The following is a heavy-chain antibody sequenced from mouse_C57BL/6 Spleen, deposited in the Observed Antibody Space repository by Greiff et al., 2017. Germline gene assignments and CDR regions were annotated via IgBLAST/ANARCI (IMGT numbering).Heavy chain of an antibody. Sequence: EVQLQQSVAELVRPGASVKLSCTASGFNIKNTYMHWVNQRPEKGMEWIGRIDPENGNNKYAPNFQGKATITSVTSSNTAYQQLSSLTSEYTAIYYCARDYQDYFDYWGQGTTLTVSS. CDR1: GFNIKNTY. V-gene: IGHV14-3*01. CDR3: ARDYQDYFDY. D-gene: IGHD2-4*01. J-gene: IGHJ2*01. CDR2: IDPENGNN.